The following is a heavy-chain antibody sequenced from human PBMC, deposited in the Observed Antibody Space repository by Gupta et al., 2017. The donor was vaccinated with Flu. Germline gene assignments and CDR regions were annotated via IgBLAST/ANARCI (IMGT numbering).Heavy chain of an antibody. CDR3: SRLSGVTTVTSGFDY. CDR2: IRTKPNSYAT. V-gene: IGHV3-73*02. D-gene: IGHD4-17*01. J-gene: IGHJ4*02. CDR1: GFTFSDSA. Sequence: EVQLVESGGGLVQPGGSLKLSCAASGFTFSDSAIHWVRQASGKGLEWVGRIRTKPNSYATAYAASVKGRFTISRDDSKNTAYLQMNSLKTEDTAVYYCSRLSGVTTVTSGFDYWGQGTLVTVSS.